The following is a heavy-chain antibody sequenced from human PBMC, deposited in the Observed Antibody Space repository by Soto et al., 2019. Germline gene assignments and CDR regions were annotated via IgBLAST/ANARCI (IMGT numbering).Heavy chain of an antibody. CDR3: AGHYDVLPYFRWLDP. Sequence: SSETLSLTCTVSGGSISSSSYYWGWIRQPPGQGLEWIGSIYYSGSTYYNPSLTSRVTISVDTSKNQFYLKLSSVTAADTDVYYCAGHYDVLPYFRWLDPWGQGTLVIVSS. CDR2: IYYSGST. V-gene: IGHV4-39*01. CDR1: GGSISSSSYY. D-gene: IGHD3-9*01. J-gene: IGHJ5*02.